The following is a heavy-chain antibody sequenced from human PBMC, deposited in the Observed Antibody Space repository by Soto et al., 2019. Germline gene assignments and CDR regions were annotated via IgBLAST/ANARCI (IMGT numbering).Heavy chain of an antibody. Sequence: PSETLSVTCAISVGSISIRNWESWVRQPPGKGLEWIGEIYHSGSTNYNPSLKSRVTISVDKSKNQFSLKLSSVTAADTAVYYCARENVVVDPNGACDSWGQGTMVTVSS. D-gene: IGHD2-15*01. J-gene: IGHJ3*02. CDR1: VGSISIRNW. CDR2: IYHSGST. V-gene: IGHV4-4*02. CDR3: ARENVVVDPNGACDS.